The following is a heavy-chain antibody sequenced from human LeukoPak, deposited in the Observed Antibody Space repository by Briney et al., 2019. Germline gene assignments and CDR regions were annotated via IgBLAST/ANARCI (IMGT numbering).Heavy chain of an antibody. V-gene: IGHV3-53*01. J-gene: IGHJ4*02. CDR2: IYSGGST. CDR1: GFTVSSNY. Sequence: QPGGSLRLSCAASGFTVSSNYMSWVRQAPGKGLEWVSVIYSGGSTYYADSVKGRFTISRDNSKNTLYLQMNSLRAEDTAVYYCARADYGGNFCYDYWGQGTLVTVSS. CDR3: ARADYGGNFCYDY. D-gene: IGHD4-23*01.